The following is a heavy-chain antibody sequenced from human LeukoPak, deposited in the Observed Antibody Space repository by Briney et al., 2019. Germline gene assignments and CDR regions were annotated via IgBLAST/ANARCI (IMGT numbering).Heavy chain of an antibody. CDR1: GGSISSYY. D-gene: IGHD1-26*01. V-gene: IGHV4-59*01. CDR2: IYYSGTT. J-gene: IGHJ2*01. Sequence: SETLSLTCTVSGGSISSYYWSWIRQPPGKGLEWIGYIYYSGTTNYNPSLKSRVTISVDTSKNQFSLKLSSVTAADRAVYYCARGVRGATFYWYFDLWGRGTQVTVSS. CDR3: ARGVRGATFYWYFDL.